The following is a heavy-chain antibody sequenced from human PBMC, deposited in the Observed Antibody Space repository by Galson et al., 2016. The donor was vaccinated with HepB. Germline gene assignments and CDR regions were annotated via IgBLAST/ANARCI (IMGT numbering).Heavy chain of an antibody. CDR3: SNGGDYGGNSELDY. CDR1: GFTFDDYA. CDR2: ISWNSGSI. D-gene: IGHD4-23*01. V-gene: IGHV3-9*01. J-gene: IGHJ4*02. Sequence: SLRLSCAASGFTFDDYAMHWVRQAPGKGLEWVSGISWNSGSIGYADSVKGRFTISRDNAKNSLYLQMNSLRAEDTALYYCSNGGDYGGNSELDYWGQGTLVTVSS.